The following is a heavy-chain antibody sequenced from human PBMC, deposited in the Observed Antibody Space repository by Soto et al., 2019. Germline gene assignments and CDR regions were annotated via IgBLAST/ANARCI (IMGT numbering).Heavy chain of an antibody. CDR1: GYSFTSYW. CDR3: AILLGPTDKVGLSYYSYGMDV. V-gene: IGHV5-51*01. D-gene: IGHD5-12*01. Sequence: GESLKISCKGSGYSFTSYWIGWVRQMPGKGLEWMGIIYPGDSDTKYSPSFQGQVTISADKSITTAYLQWSSLKASDTAMYYCAILLGPTDKVGLSYYSYGMDVWGQGTTVTVSS. J-gene: IGHJ6*02. CDR2: IYPGDSDT.